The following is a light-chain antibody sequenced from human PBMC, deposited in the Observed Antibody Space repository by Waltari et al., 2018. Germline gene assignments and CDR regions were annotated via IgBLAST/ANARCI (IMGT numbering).Light chain of an antibody. V-gene: IGLV2-14*03. CDR2: DVS. J-gene: IGLJ3*02. CDR3: STYTSTNTWV. CDR1: SSAVGGYNY. Sequence: QSALTQPASVSGSPGQSITISCPGTSSAVGGYNYVSWYQQHPGKAPKVMIYDVSNRPSGVSNRFSGSKSGNTASLTISGLQAEDEADYYCSTYTSTNTWVFGGGTRLTVL.